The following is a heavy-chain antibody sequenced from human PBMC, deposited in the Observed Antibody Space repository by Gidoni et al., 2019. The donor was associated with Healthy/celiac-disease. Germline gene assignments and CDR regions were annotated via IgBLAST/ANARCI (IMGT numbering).Heavy chain of an antibody. V-gene: IGHV4-39*01. CDR1: GGSISSSSYY. CDR3: ARQSRIDYGMDV. D-gene: IGHD3-16*02. Sequence: QLQLQESGPGLVKPSETLSLTCTVSGGSISSSSYYWGWIRQPPGKGLEWIGSIYYSGSTYYNPSLKSRVTISVDTSKNQFSLKLSSVTAADTAVYYCARQSRIDYGMDVWGQGTTVTVSS. CDR2: IYYSGST. J-gene: IGHJ6*02.